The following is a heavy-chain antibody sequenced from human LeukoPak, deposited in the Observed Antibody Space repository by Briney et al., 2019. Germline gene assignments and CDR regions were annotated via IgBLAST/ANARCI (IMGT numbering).Heavy chain of an antibody. D-gene: IGHD3-10*01. V-gene: IGHV4-59*08. CDR1: GGSISSYY. J-gene: IGHJ4*02. CDR3: ARMVRGVIIAHFDY. Sequence: SETLSLTCTVSGGSISSYYWSWIRQPPGKGLEWIGYIYYSGSTNYNPSLKSRVTISVDTSKNQFSLKLSSVTAADTAVYYCARMVRGVIIAHFDYWGQGTLVTVSS. CDR2: IYYSGST.